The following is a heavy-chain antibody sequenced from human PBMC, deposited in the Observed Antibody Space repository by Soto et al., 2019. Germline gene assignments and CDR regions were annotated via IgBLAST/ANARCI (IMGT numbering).Heavy chain of an antibody. J-gene: IGHJ4*02. CDR1: GGFTSTNNW. CDR2: AYHSGST. V-gene: IGHV4-4*02. CDR3: ARSPPSSYYGGSGTFDY. Sequence: SETLSLTCAVSGGFTSTNNWWSWVRQPPGKGLEWIGDAYHSGSTEYNPSLKSRVSISVDRSKNQISLKLTSATAADTAVYYCARSPPSSYYGGSGTFDYWGQGTLVTVSS. D-gene: IGHD3-10*01.